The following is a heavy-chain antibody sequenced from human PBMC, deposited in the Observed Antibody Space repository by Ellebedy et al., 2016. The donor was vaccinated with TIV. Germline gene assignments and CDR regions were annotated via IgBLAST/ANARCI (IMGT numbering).Heavy chain of an antibody. CDR1: GVSINSRAHY. CDR3: ARTARSSSGAIWFDP. CDR2: IHYSGAT. V-gene: IGHV4-31*03. J-gene: IGHJ5*02. Sequence: MPSETLSLTCSVSGVSINSRAHYWIWIRQHPGKGLEWIGYIHYSGATSYNPSLKRRVTVSVDTSKNQFSLELTSVTTADTAVYYCARTARSSSGAIWFDPWGQGTLVTVSS. D-gene: IGHD6-19*01.